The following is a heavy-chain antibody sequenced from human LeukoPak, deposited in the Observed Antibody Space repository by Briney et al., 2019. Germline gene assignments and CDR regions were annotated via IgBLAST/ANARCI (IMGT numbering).Heavy chain of an antibody. CDR3: AKNVSRVY. V-gene: IGHV3-30*02. CDR1: GFTFSSYD. CDR2: IQSDGNNK. D-gene: IGHD3-10*02. Sequence: PGGSLRLSCAASGFTFSSYDIHWVRQAPGKGLEWVAFIQSDGNNKYYADSVKGRFTISRDNSKNTLYLQMNSLRAEDTAVYYCAKNVSRVYWGQGTLVTVSS. J-gene: IGHJ4*02.